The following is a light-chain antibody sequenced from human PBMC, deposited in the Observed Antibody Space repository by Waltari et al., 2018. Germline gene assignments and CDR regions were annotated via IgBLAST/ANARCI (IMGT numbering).Light chain of an antibody. J-gene: IGLJ3*02. CDR1: GSTTASHS. Sequence: SVWTQPPPASAVSGQKVTLSSYRTGSTTASHSVLFDQHRPGPAPKRLLFWKKESPSVVVDRFFGSKSGTSASVAISGVRSEDEGDYYCSTLDDSVSGPVFGGGTKLTVL. CDR2: WKK. CDR3: STLDDSVSGPV. V-gene: IGLV1-47*01.